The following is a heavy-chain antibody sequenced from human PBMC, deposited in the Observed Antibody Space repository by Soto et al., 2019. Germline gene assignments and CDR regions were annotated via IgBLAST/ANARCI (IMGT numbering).Heavy chain of an antibody. CDR3: AKVSGDRRYYYYYMDV. CDR1: GFTFSSYA. V-gene: IGHV3-23*01. J-gene: IGHJ6*03. CDR2: ISGSGGST. Sequence: GGSLRLSCAASGFTFSSYAMSWVRQAPGKGLEWVSAISGSGGSTYYADSVKGRFTISRDNSKNTLYLQMNSLSAEDTAVYYCAKVSGDRRYYYYYMDVWGKGTTVTV. D-gene: IGHD1-26*01.